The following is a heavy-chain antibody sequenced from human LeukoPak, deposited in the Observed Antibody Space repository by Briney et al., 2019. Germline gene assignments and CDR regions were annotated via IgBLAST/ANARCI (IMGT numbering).Heavy chain of an antibody. Sequence: GGSLRLSCAASGFTFTNYSMSWVRQAPGKGLEWVSALSGSGSSTYYADSVKGRFTISRDTSNNTLYLQMSSLRAEDTALYYWAKPPLRFLDYYYYIDIRGKGTTVTV. J-gene: IGHJ6*03. V-gene: IGHV3-23*01. CDR2: LSGSGSST. D-gene: IGHD3-10*01. CDR3: AKPPLRFLDYYYYIDI. CDR1: GFTFTNYS.